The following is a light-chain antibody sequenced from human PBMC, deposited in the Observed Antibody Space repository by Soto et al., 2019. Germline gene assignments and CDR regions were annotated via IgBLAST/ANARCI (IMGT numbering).Light chain of an antibody. CDR2: EGS. J-gene: IGLJ2*01. Sequence: QSALTQPASVSGSPGQSITISCTGTSSDVGSYNLVSWYQQHPGKAPQLMIYEGSKRPSGVSNRFSGSKSGNTASLTISGLQAEDEADYYCCSYAGSSTVVFGGGTKVTVL. CDR3: CSYAGSSTVV. V-gene: IGLV2-23*01. CDR1: SSDVGSYNL.